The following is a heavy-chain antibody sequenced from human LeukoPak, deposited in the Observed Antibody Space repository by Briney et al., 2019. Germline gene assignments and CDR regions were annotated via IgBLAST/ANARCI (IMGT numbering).Heavy chain of an antibody. Sequence: GGSLRLSCTASGFTFSSYWMNWVRQDPGKGLEWVANIKQDGSEKYYVDSVKGRFTISRDNAKKSLYLQMNSLRAEDTAVYYCARETEMANLDYWGQGTLVTVSS. J-gene: IGHJ4*02. CDR2: IKQDGSEK. CDR3: ARETEMANLDY. CDR1: GFTFSSYW. D-gene: IGHD5-24*01. V-gene: IGHV3-7*04.